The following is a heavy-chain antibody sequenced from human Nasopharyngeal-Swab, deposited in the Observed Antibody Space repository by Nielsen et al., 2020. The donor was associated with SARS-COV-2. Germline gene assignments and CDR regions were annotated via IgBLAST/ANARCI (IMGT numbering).Heavy chain of an antibody. CDR1: GFTVSSNY. V-gene: IGHV3-53*01. J-gene: IGHJ6*02. CDR3: ARGGSSGWYRVNYYYGMDV. D-gene: IGHD6-19*01. CDR2: IYSGSTT. Sequence: GESLKISCAASGFTVSSNYMTWVRQAPGKGLEWVAVIYSGSTTYYAESVKGRFTFSSDNSRNTLFLQMNSLRADDTAVYYCARGGSSGWYRVNYYYGMDVWGQGTTVTVSS.